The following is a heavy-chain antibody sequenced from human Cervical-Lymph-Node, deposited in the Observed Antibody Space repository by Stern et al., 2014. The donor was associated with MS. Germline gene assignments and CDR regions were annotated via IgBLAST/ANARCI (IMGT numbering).Heavy chain of an antibody. V-gene: IGHV5-51*03. Sequence: VQLEESGAEVKKPGESLKISCKASGYSFSNYWIGWVRPMPGKGLEWMGIIYPDEPDPRYSPSFPGPVPLQADNSITTAYRQWSSLKASDTAMYYCARLKHSLTSGTYFNYWGQGTLVTVSS. CDR1: GYSFSNYW. CDR2: IYPDEPDP. D-gene: IGHD3-10*01. J-gene: IGHJ4*02. CDR3: ARLKHSLTSGTYFNY.